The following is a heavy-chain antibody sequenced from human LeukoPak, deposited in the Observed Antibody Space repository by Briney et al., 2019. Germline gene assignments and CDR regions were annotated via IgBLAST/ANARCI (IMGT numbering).Heavy chain of an antibody. CDR3: AREPGGVRRYFDY. D-gene: IGHD1-26*01. CDR2: IVPIFGST. Sequence: SVKVSCKASGGNLGNYAISWVRQAPGQGLEWMGRIVPIFGSTNFAQKFQDRLTIAADKATNTLYLELTNLRSDDTAVYYCAREPGGVRRYFDYWDQGTLVTASS. V-gene: IGHV1-69*06. J-gene: IGHJ4*02. CDR1: GGNLGNYA.